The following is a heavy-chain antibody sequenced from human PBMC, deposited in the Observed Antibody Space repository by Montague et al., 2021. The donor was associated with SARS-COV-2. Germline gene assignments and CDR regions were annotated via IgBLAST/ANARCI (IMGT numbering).Heavy chain of an antibody. Sequence: SETLSLTCAVYGGSFSNYYWTWIRQSPGKRLEWIGEINHTGSTTYNPSLKSRVTISVDTSKNQFSLKLTSVTVADTALYYCARPFRIGMAGMPLLIWGQGTLVTVSS. CDR1: GGSFSNYY. V-gene: IGHV4-34*01. CDR3: ARPFRIGMAGMPLLI. D-gene: IGHD6-19*01. CDR2: INHTGST. J-gene: IGHJ4*02.